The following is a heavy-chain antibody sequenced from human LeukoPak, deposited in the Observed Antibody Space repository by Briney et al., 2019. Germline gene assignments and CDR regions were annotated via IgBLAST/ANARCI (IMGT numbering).Heavy chain of an antibody. CDR1: GFTFTNYA. CDR3: AKTPWGADY. CDR2: ISSGGVGT. Sequence: PGGSLRLSCAASGFTFTNYAMSWVRQVPGRGLEWVAVISSGGVGTFYAHSVKGRFTISRDNSKNTLYLQINSLRAEDTAVYYCAKTPWGADYWGQGTLVTVSS. V-gene: IGHV3-23*01. J-gene: IGHJ4*02. D-gene: IGHD1-26*01.